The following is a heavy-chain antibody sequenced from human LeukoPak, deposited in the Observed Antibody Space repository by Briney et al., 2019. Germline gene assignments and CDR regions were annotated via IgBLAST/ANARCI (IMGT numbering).Heavy chain of an antibody. CDR2: FDPEDGET. V-gene: IGHV1-24*01. D-gene: IGHD3-22*01. CDR1: GYTLTELS. CDR3: ATDRGGYYYDSSGYPLFDY. Sequence: ASVKVSCKVSGYTLTELSMHWVRQAPGKGLEWMEGFDPEDGETIYAQKFQGRVTMTEDTSTDTAYMELSSLRSEDTAVYYCATDRGGYYYDSSGYPLFDYWGQGTLVTVSS. J-gene: IGHJ4*02.